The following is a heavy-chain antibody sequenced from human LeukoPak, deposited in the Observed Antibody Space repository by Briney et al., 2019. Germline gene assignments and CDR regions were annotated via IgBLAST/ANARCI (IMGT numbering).Heavy chain of an antibody. Sequence: GGSLRLSCAASGFTFSSYAMHWVRQAPGKGLEWVAVISYDGSNKYYADSVKGRFTISRDNSKNTLYLQMNSLRAEDTAVYYCARGKELWFGELGSAFDIWGQGTMVTVSS. J-gene: IGHJ3*02. CDR1: GFTFSSYA. V-gene: IGHV3-30*04. D-gene: IGHD3-10*01. CDR2: ISYDGSNK. CDR3: ARGKELWFGELGSAFDI.